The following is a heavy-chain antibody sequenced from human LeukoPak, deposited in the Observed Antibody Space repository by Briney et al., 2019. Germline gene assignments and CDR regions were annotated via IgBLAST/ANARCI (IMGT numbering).Heavy chain of an antibody. J-gene: IGHJ4*02. CDR3: ARSPNIRSGDYGEYFDY. CDR2: SDWNDAK. D-gene: IGHD4-17*01. V-gene: IGHV2-70*11. Sequence: ESGPTLVNPTQTLTLTCTFSGFSLSTTGVCVTWIRQPPGKAQEWLARSDWNDAKYYNRSLKTRLTISKDTSKDQVVLTMTNVDPLDTATYYCARSPNIRSGDYGEYFDYWGQGALVTVSS. CDR1: GFSLSTTGVC.